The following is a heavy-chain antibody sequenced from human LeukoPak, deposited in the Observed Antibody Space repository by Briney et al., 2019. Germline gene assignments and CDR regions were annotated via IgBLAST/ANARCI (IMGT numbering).Heavy chain of an antibody. J-gene: IGHJ4*02. CDR1: GYSISRGYH. Sequence: KTSETLSLTCSVSGYSISRGYHWAWVRQPPGKGLEWIGSVHHNGATYYNPSLNSRLTISADTSNNQFSLKMDSVTAADTAVYYCARINFNPDYWGQGTLVSVSS. CDR3: ARINFNPDY. D-gene: IGHD1-14*01. CDR2: VHHNGAT. V-gene: IGHV4-38-2*02.